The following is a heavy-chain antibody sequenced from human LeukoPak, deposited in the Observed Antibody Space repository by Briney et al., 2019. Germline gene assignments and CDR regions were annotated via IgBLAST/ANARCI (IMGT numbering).Heavy chain of an antibody. D-gene: IGHD2-21*02. J-gene: IGHJ3*02. CDR2: INHSGST. CDR3: ASGYCGGACQLGGVDM. V-gene: IGHV4-34*01. Sequence: MSSETLSLTCAVYGGSFSGYYWSWIRQPPGKGLEWIGEINHSGSTNYNPSLKSRVTISVDTSKNQFSLKLSSVTAADTAVYYCASGYCGGACQLGGVDMWGQGTMVTVSS. CDR1: GGSFSGYY.